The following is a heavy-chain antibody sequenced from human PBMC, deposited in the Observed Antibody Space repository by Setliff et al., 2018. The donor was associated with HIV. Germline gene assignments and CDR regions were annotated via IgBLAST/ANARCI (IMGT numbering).Heavy chain of an antibody. Sequence: SETLSLTCAVSGYSISRGYYWSWIRQHPGKGLEWIGYIYYIGGTNYNPSLKSRVTISIDTSKSQFSLKLTSVTAADTAVYYCANRHYYDSGTYVFWGQGRLVTVS. CDR3: ANRHYYDSGTYVF. V-gene: IGHV4-38-2*01. CDR2: IYYIGGT. D-gene: IGHD3-10*01. CDR1: GYSISRGYY. J-gene: IGHJ4*02.